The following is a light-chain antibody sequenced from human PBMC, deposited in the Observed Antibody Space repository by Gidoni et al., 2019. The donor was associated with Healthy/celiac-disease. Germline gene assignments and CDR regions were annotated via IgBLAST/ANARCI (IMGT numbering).Light chain of an antibody. Sequence: DIQMTQSPSSLSASVGDRVTITCRASQGISSWLAWYQQKPEKPPKSLIYAASSLESGDPSRDSGSGSQTDFTLTISNRQPEDFATYYCQRYNSYPITFGQGTRLEIK. J-gene: IGKJ5*01. CDR3: QRYNSYPIT. CDR1: QGISSW. V-gene: IGKV1D-16*01. CDR2: AAS.